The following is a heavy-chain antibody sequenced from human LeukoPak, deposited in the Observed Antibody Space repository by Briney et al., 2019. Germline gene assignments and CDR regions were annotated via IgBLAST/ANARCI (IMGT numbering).Heavy chain of an antibody. CDR3: ARGSGGNGDSPWKWFDP. Sequence: PSETLSLTCAVYGGSFSGYYWSRIRQPPGKGLEWIGEINHSGSTNYNPSLKSRVTISVDTSKNQFSLKLSSVTAADTAVYYCARGSGGNGDSPWKWFDPWGQGTLVTVSS. CDR1: GGSFSGYY. CDR2: INHSGST. J-gene: IGHJ5*02. D-gene: IGHD4-17*01. V-gene: IGHV4-34*01.